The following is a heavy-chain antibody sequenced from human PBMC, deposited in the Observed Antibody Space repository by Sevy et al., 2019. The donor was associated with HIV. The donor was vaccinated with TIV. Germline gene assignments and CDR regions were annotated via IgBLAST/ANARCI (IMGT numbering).Heavy chain of an antibody. CDR1: GDSVSSGTYH. D-gene: IGHD5-18*01. J-gene: IGHJ6*02. V-gene: IGHV4-61*01. Sequence: SETLSLTCTVFGDSVSSGTYHWNWIRQPPGKGLEWIGYIYYSGTTNFDPSLRSRVTMSVDTSGNQFSLKLNSMTAADPAVYYCARRRTALVAGHYYGLDVWGQGTTVTVSS. CDR2: IYYSGTT. CDR3: ARRRTALVAGHYYGLDV.